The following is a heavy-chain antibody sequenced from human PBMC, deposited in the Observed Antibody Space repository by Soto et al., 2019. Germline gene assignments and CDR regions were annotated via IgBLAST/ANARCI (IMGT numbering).Heavy chain of an antibody. CDR1: GFTFSSYA. J-gene: IGHJ4*02. D-gene: IGHD1-26*01. CDR3: AKREAVPWELHPFDY. Sequence: GGSLRLSCAASGFTFSSYAMSWVRQAPGKGLEWVSAISGSGGSTYYADSVKGRFTISRDNSKNTLCLQMNSLRAEDTAVYYCAKREAVPWELHPFDYWGQGTLVTVSS. CDR2: ISGSGGST. V-gene: IGHV3-23*01.